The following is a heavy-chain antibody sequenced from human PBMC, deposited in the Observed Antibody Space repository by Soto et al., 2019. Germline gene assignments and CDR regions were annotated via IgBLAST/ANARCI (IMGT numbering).Heavy chain of an antibody. V-gene: IGHV4-30-4*01. J-gene: IGHJ4*02. Sequence: SETLSLTCTVSGGSISSGDYYWSWIRQPPGKGLEWIGYIYYSGSTYYNPSLKSRVTISVDTSKNQFSLKLSSVTAADTAVYYCASTQGRDGYNRLDYWGQGTLVTVSS. CDR1: GGSISSGDYY. CDR2: IYYSGST. D-gene: IGHD5-12*01. CDR3: ASTQGRDGYNRLDY.